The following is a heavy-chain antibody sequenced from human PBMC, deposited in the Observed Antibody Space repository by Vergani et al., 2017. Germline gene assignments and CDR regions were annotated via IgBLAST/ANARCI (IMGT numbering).Heavy chain of an antibody. D-gene: IGHD2-21*02. V-gene: IGHV4-59*01. CDR3: ARDLRIPLECGGDCHNYYYYGMDV. J-gene: IGHJ6*02. CDR1: GGSISSYY. Sequence: QVQLQESGPGLVKPSETLSLTCTVSGGSISSYYWSWIRQPPGKGLEWIGYIYYSGSTNYNPSLKSRVTISVDTSKNQFSLKLSSVTAADTAVYYCARDLRIPLECGGDCHNYYYYGMDVWGQGTTVTVSS. CDR2: IYYSGST.